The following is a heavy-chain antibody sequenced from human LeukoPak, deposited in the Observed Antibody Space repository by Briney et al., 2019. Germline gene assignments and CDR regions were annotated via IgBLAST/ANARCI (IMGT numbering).Heavy chain of an antibody. CDR1: GGSISSYY. CDR3: ARQGTAAANLDY. D-gene: IGHD6-13*01. V-gene: IGHV4-59*08. Sequence: SETLSLTCTVSGGSISSYYWSWIRQPPGKGLEWIGYIYYSGSTNYNTSLKSRATISVDTSKNQFSLRLSSVTAADTAVYYCARQGTAAANLDYWGQGTLVTVSS. J-gene: IGHJ4*02. CDR2: IYYSGST.